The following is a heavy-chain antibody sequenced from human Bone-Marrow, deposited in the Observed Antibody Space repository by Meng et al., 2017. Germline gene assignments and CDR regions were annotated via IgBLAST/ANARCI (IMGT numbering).Heavy chain of an antibody. D-gene: IGHD4-11*01. CDR2: INHSVST. CDR3: ARGPTTMAHDFDY. CDR1: GGSFSDYY. J-gene: IGHJ4*02. V-gene: IGHV4-34*01. Sequence: SETLSLTCVVSGGSFSDYYWGWNRQPPGKGLEWIGEINHSVSTNYNPSLEGRATIPVDTSQHHLTLKLGSVNSAESAVYYLARGPTTMAHDFDYWGQGTLVTVSS.